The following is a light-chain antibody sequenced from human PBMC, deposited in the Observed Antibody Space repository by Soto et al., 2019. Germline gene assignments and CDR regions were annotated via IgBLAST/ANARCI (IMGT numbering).Light chain of an antibody. Sequence: DTQITQSPSSLSAYVGDRVTITFQASQDISNYLNWYQQKPGKAPKLLIYDASNLETGVPSRFSGSGPGTDFTFTISSLQPEDIATYYCQQYDNLETFGQGTRL. V-gene: IGKV1-33*01. CDR2: DAS. CDR1: QDISNY. CDR3: QQYDNLET. J-gene: IGKJ5*01.